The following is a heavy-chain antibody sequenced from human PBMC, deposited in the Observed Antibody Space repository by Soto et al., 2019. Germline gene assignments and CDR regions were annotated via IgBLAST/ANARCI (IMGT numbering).Heavy chain of an antibody. V-gene: IGHV4-30-4*01. D-gene: IGHD3-22*01. CDR2: IYYSGST. J-gene: IGHJ4*02. CDR1: GGSISSGDYY. CDR3: ARALYDSSGYESPYHFDY. Sequence: SETLSLTCTVSGGSISSGDYYWSWIRQPPGKGLEWIWYIYYSGSTYYNPSLKSRVTISVDTSKNQFSLKLSSVTAADTAVYYCARALYDSSGYESPYHFDYWGQGTLVTVSS.